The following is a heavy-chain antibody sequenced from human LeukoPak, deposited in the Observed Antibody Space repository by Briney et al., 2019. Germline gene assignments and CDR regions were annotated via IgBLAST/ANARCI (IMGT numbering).Heavy chain of an antibody. V-gene: IGHV3-9*01. D-gene: IGHD3-3*01. J-gene: IGHJ4*02. CDR3: AKALTIFGVVGFDY. CDR1: GFTFDDYA. Sequence: PGGSLRLSCAASGFTFDDYAMHWVRQAPGKGLEWVSGISWNSGSIGYADSVKGRFTISRDNAKNSLYLQMNSLRAGDTALYYCAKALTIFGVVGFDYWGQGTLVTVSS. CDR2: ISWNSGSI.